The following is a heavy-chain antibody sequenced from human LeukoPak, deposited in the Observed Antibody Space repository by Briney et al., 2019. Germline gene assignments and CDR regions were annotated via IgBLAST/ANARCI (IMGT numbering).Heavy chain of an antibody. V-gene: IGHV1-69*05. Sequence: SVKVSCKASGGTFSSYAISWVRQASGQGLEWMGGIIPIFGTANYAQKFQGRVTTTTDESTSTAYMELSSLRSEDTAVYYCASLGLYCSGGSCYSDYYYYYYMDVWGKGTTVTVSS. CDR2: IIPIFGTA. J-gene: IGHJ6*03. D-gene: IGHD2-15*01. CDR1: GGTFSSYA. CDR3: ASLGLYCSGGSCYSDYYYYYYMDV.